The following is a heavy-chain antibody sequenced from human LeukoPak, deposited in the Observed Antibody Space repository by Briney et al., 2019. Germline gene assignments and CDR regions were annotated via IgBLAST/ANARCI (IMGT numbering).Heavy chain of an antibody. Sequence: SETLSLTCTVSGGSISSYYWSWIRQPPGKGLEWIGYIYYSGSTNYNPSLKSRVTISVDTSKNQFSLKLSSVTAADTAVYYCARVVGGSYYFAFDIWGQGTKVTVSS. D-gene: IGHD1-26*01. J-gene: IGHJ3*02. CDR1: GGSISSYY. V-gene: IGHV4-59*01. CDR2: IYYSGST. CDR3: ARVVGGSYYFAFDI.